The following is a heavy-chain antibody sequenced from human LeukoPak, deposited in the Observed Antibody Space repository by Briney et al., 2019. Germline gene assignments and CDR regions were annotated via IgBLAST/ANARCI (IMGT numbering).Heavy chain of an antibody. D-gene: IGHD6-19*01. CDR3: AKDLYSSGWYAWDYYYYGMDV. CDR2: ISGSGGST. V-gene: IGHV3-23*01. Sequence: GGSLRLSCAASGFTFSSYAMSWVRQAPGKGLEWVSAISGSGGSTYYADSVKGRFTISRDNSKNTLYLQMNSLRAEDTAVYYCAKDLYSSGWYAWDYYYYGMDVWGQGTTVTVSS. CDR1: GFTFSSYA. J-gene: IGHJ6*02.